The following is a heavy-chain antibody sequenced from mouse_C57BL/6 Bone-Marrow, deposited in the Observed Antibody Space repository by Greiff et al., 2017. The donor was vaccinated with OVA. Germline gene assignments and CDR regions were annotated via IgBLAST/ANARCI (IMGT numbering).Heavy chain of an antibody. D-gene: IGHD1-1*01. V-gene: IGHV1-55*01. CDR3: ARCYYYGSSSHWYFDV. Sequence: QVQLQQPGAELVKPGASVTMSCKASGYTFTSYWITWVKQRPGQGLEWIGDIYPGSGSTNYNEKFKSKATLTVDTSSSTAYMQLSSLTSEDSAVYYCARCYYYGSSSHWYFDVWGTGTTVTVSS. CDR1: GYTFTSYW. J-gene: IGHJ1*03. CDR2: IYPGSGST.